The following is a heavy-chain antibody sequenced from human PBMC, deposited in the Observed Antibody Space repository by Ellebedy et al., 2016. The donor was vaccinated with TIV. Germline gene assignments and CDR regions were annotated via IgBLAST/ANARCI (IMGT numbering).Heavy chain of an antibody. CDR2: IYSSGST. D-gene: IGHD4-11*01. V-gene: IGHV4-31*03. J-gene: IGHJ4*02. Sequence: SETLSLTXTVSGDSISSSGYYWSWLRQHPGKGLEWIAYIYSSGSTFYNPSLKSRISISIDTSKNQFSLKLNSVTAADTAVYYCARVPSYSNYAYFDYWGQGTLVTVSS. CDR1: GDSISSSGYY. CDR3: ARVPSYSNYAYFDY.